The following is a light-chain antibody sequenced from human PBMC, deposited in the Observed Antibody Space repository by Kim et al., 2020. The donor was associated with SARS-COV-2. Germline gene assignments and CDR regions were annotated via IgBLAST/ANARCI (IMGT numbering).Light chain of an antibody. CDR2: DAS. Sequence: DIVLTHSPATLSLSPGDRATLSCRASQSVTKYLAWYQHKPGQTPRLLIYDASNRATGIPARFSGSGSGTDFTLTISSLEPEDFAVYYCQQRSHWPRTFGQGTKVDIK. CDR1: QSVTKY. CDR3: QQRSHWPRT. V-gene: IGKV3-11*01. J-gene: IGKJ1*01.